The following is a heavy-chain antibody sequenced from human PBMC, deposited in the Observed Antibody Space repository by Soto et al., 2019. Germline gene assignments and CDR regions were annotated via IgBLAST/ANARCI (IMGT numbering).Heavy chain of an antibody. CDR1: GFTFSNYW. J-gene: IGHJ4*02. V-gene: IGHV3-7*03. CDR2: IKQDGSEK. CDR3: ARGDYGGDSGAY. D-gene: IGHD4-17*01. Sequence: EVQLVESGGGLVQPGGSLRLSCAASGFTFSNYWMSWVRQAPGKGLEWVANIKQDGSEKYHVDSVKNRFTISRDNAKNSLYLQMHSLRAEDTAVYYCARGDYGGDSGAYWGQGTLVTVSS.